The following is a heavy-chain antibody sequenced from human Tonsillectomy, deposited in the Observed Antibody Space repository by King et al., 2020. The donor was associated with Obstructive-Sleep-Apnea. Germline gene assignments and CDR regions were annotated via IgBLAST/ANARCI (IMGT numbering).Heavy chain of an antibody. V-gene: IGHV1-18*01. CDR2: ISTYNGNT. CDR1: GYTFISHG. Sequence: QLVQSGAEVKKPGASVKVSCKASGYTFISHGIRWVRQAPGQGLEWMGWISTYNGNTKYEQKLQGRVAMTTDTSTSTAYMGLRSLRYDDTAVYYCARSQWFGESDYWGQGTLVTVSS. D-gene: IGHD3-10*01. CDR3: ARSQWFGESDY. J-gene: IGHJ4*02.